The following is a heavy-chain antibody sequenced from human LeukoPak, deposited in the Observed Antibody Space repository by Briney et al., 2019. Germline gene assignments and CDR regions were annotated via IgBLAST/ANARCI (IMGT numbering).Heavy chain of an antibody. V-gene: IGHV3-74*01. J-gene: IGHJ4*02. D-gene: IGHD3-16*01. CDR2: INDDGRST. CDR1: GFTVSSNY. Sequence: GGSLRLSCAASGFTVSSNYMSWVRQAPGKGLEWVSRINDDGRSTSYADSVKGRFTISRDNAKNTLYLQMNSLRAEDTAVYYCARVRWGGLYYFDYWGQGTLVTVSS. CDR3: ARVRWGGLYYFDY.